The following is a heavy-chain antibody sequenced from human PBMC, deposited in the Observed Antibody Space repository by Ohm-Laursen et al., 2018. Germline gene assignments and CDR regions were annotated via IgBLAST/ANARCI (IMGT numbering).Heavy chain of an antibody. J-gene: IGHJ5*02. CDR1: GGSVSSDYY. CDR3: ATVVNHKFDP. D-gene: IGHD1-14*01. V-gene: IGHV4-31*03. Sequence: SETLSLTCTVSGGSVSSDYYWSWIRQPPGKGLEWIGFIYYSGSTYYNPSLKSRATISVDASKNQFSLKLSSVTAADTAVYYCATVVNHKFDPWGQGTLVTVSS. CDR2: IYYSGST.